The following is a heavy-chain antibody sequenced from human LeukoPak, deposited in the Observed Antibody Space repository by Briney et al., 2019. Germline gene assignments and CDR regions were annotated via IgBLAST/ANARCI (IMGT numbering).Heavy chain of an antibody. Sequence: ASVKVSCKASGGTFSSYAISWVRQDPGQGLEWMGGIIPIFGTANYAQKFQGRVTITADESTSTAYMELSSLRSEDTAVYYCASYYDSSGYYYVGWGQGTLVTVSS. CDR3: ASYYDSSGYYYVG. D-gene: IGHD3-22*01. CDR1: GGTFSSYA. J-gene: IGHJ4*02. CDR2: IIPIFGTA. V-gene: IGHV1-69*13.